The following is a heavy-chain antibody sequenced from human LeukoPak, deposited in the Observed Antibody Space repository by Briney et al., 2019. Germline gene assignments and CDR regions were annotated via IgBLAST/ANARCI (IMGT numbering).Heavy chain of an antibody. CDR2: IYSGGST. CDR3: ARDNREVAARQAV. V-gene: IGHV3-66*01. Sequence: PGGSLRLSCAASGFTVSSNYMSWVRQAPGKGLEWVSVIYSGGSTYYADSVKGRFTISRDSSENMLYLQMNSLRAEDTAVYYCARDNREVAARQAVWGQGTTVTVS. D-gene: IGHD6-6*01. CDR1: GFTVSSNY. J-gene: IGHJ6*02.